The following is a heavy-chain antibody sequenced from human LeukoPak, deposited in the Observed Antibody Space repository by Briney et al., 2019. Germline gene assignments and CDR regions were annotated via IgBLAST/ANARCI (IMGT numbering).Heavy chain of an antibody. V-gene: IGHV4-34*01. CDR2: INHSGST. Sequence: GSLRLSCAASGFTFSTYPMNWVRQAPGKGLEWIGEINHSGSTNYNPSLKSRVTISVDTSKNQFSLKLSSVTAADTAVYYCARAITIFGVVIRGYYYYGMDVWGQGTTVTVSS. CDR1: GFTFSTYP. J-gene: IGHJ6*02. CDR3: ARAITIFGVVIRGYYYYGMDV. D-gene: IGHD3-3*01.